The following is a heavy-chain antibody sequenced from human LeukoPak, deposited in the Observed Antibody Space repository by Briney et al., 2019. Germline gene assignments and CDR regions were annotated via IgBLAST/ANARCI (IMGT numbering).Heavy chain of an antibody. Sequence: ASVKVSCKASGYTFTGYYMHWVRQAPGQGLEWMGWINPNSGGTNYAQKFQGRVTMTRDTSISTAYMELSRLRSDDTAVYYCARGFQVGYCSSTSCYSEWFDPWGQGTLVTVPS. V-gene: IGHV1-2*02. CDR1: GYTFTGYY. D-gene: IGHD2-2*01. CDR2: INPNSGGT. CDR3: ARGFQVGYCSSTSCYSEWFDP. J-gene: IGHJ5*02.